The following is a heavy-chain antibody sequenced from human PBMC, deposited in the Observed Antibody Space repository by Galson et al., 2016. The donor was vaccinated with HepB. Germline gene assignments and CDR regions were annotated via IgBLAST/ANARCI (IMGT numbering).Heavy chain of an antibody. CDR3: AKDTARYCSSTSCSYGMDV. V-gene: IGHV3-30*18. Sequence: LRLSCAASGFTFSSYGMHWVRQAPGKGLEWVAVISYDGSNKYYADSVKGRFAISRDNSKNTLYLQMNSLRAEDTAVYYCAKDTARYCSSTSCSYGMDVWGQGTTVTVSS. J-gene: IGHJ6*02. CDR2: ISYDGSNK. D-gene: IGHD2-2*01. CDR1: GFTFSSYG.